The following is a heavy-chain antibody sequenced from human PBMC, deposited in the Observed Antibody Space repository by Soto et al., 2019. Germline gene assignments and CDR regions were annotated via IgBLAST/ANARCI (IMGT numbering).Heavy chain of an antibody. CDR1: GFTFSSYG. D-gene: IGHD3-16*01. V-gene: IGHV3-30*02. Sequence: GGSLRLSCAASGFTFSSYGMHWVRQAPGKGLEWVAVIWYDGSNKYYADSVKGRFTISRDNSKNTLYLQMSSLRAEDTAVYYCVKVGFTYYFDYWGQGTLVTVSS. CDR3: VKVGFTYYFDY. J-gene: IGHJ4*02. CDR2: IWYDGSNK.